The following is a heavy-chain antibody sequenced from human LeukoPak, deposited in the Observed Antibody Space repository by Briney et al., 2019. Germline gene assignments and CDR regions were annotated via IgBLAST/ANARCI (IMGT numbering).Heavy chain of an antibody. CDR3: AKDRSGYFYHYGMDV. V-gene: IGHV3-23*01. CDR1: GFTFSSYA. Sequence: GGSLRLSCSASGFTFSSYAMHWVRQAPGKGLEWVSAISGSGGSTYYADSVKGRFTISRDNSKNTLYLQMNSLRAEDTAVYYCAKDRSGYFYHYGMDVWGQGTTVTVSS. CDR2: ISGSGGST. D-gene: IGHD3-22*01. J-gene: IGHJ6*02.